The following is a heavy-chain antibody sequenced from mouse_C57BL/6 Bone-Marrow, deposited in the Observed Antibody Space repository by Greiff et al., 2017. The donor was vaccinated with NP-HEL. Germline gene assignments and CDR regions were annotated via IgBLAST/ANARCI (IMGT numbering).Heavy chain of an antibody. CDR1: GYTFTDYY. V-gene: IGHV1-26*01. Sequence: VQLQQSGPELVKPGASVKISCKASGYTFTDYYMNWVKQSHGKSLEWIGDINPNNGGTSYNQKFKGKATLTVDKSSSTAYMELRSLTSEDSAVYYCAREFYYYGSSSDYWGQGTTLTVSS. CDR3: AREFYYYGSSSDY. J-gene: IGHJ2*01. CDR2: INPNNGGT. D-gene: IGHD1-1*01.